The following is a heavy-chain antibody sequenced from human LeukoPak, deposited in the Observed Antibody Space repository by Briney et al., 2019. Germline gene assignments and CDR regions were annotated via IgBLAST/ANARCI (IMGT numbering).Heavy chain of an antibody. Sequence: GGSLRLFCAASGFTFSTYAMRWVRQAPGKGLEWVSAISGSGGSTYYADSVKGRFTISRGNSKNTLYLQMKSLRAEDRSIYFCAKALEQETVIALDSWGQGTLVTVSS. CDR1: GFTFSTYA. J-gene: IGHJ4*02. CDR3: AKALEQETVIALDS. D-gene: IGHD6-13*01. CDR2: ISGSGGST. V-gene: IGHV3-23*01.